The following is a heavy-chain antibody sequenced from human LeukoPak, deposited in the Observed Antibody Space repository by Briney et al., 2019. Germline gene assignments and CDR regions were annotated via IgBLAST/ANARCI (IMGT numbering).Heavy chain of an antibody. CDR1: GGTFSSYG. D-gene: IGHD6-13*01. CDR3: AREGRSGSSWYLAN. Sequence: ASVKVSCKASGGTFSSYGTSWVRQAPGQGLEWMGWISAYNGNTNYAQKLQGRVTMTTDTSTSTAYMELRSLRSDDTAVYYCAREGRSGSSWYLANWGQGVLVTVSS. J-gene: IGHJ4*02. V-gene: IGHV1-18*01. CDR2: ISAYNGNT.